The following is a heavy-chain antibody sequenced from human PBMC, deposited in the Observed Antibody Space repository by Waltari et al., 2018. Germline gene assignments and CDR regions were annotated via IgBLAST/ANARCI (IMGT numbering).Heavy chain of an antibody. CDR3: ARGYYGDYAHDS. J-gene: IGHJ5*01. Sequence: QVQLVQFGAGVKRPGAPMKVSCKAYGYSFTSHFIHWVRQAPGQGLEWMGWINPNSGETSYAQKFQGRVTMTRDTSVSTAYVELSELTSDDTAFYFCARGYYGDYAHDSWGQGALVTVSS. V-gene: IGHV1-2*02. CDR2: INPNSGET. D-gene: IGHD4-17*01. CDR1: GYSFTSHF.